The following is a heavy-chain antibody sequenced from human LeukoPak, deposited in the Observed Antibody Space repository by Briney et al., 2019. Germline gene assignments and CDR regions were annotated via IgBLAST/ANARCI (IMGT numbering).Heavy chain of an antibody. CDR3: ARDRPTGNYYSTDH. CDR1: GFTFSWYG. D-gene: IGHD1-26*01. Sequence: PGGSLRLSCAASGFTFSWYGIHWVRQAPGKGLEWVAVIWYDGSKKYYADSVKGRFTISRDNSKNTLYLQMNSLRVEDTAVYYCARDRPTGNYYSTDHWGQGTLVTVSP. V-gene: IGHV3-33*01. CDR2: IWYDGSKK. J-gene: IGHJ4*02.